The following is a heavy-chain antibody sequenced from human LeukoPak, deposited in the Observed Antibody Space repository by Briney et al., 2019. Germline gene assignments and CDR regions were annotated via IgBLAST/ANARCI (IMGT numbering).Heavy chain of an antibody. D-gene: IGHD5-12*01. CDR2: IYYSGST. CDR3: ARGASGYDPFDY. J-gene: IGHJ4*02. Sequence: SETLSLTCTVSGGSISSYYWSWIRQPPGKGLEWIGYIYYSGSTSYSPSLKSRVTISADTSKNQFSLKLSSVTAADTAVYYCARGASGYDPFDYWGQGTLVTVSS. CDR1: GGSISSYY. V-gene: IGHV4-59*01.